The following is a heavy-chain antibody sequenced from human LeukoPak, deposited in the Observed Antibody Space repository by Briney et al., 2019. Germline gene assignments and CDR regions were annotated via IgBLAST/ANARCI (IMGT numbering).Heavy chain of an antibody. D-gene: IGHD3-22*01. V-gene: IGHV1-18*01. J-gene: IGHJ1*01. CDR2: ISAYNGNT. Sequence: ASVKLSCEASSHILPSQCISWVRQASAQGREWMGWISAYNGNTNYAQKLQGRVTMTTDTSTSTAYMELRSLRSDDTAVYYCARDHYYDSSGRFWGQGTLVTVSS. CDR1: SHILPSQC. CDR3: ARDHYYDSSGRF.